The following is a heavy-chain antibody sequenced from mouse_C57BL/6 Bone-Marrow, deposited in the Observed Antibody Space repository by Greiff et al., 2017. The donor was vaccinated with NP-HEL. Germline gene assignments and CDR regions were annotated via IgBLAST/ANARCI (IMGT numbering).Heavy chain of an antibody. V-gene: IGHV1-52*01. CDR2: IDPSDSET. J-gene: IGHJ1*03. D-gene: IGHD2-5*01. CDR3: TRENTIVATHWYFDV. Sequence: QVQLQQPGAELVRPGSSVKLSCKASGYTFTSYWMHWVKQRPIQGLEWIGNIDPSDSETHYNQKFKDKATLTVDKSSSTAYMQLSSLTSEDSAVYYCTRENTIVATHWYFDVGGTGTTVTVSS. CDR1: GYTFTSYW.